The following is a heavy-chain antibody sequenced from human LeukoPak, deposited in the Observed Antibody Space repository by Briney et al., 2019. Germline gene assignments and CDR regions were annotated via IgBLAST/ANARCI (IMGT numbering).Heavy chain of an antibody. CDR2: IYYSGST. Sequence: TPSETLSLTCTVSGGSISSYYWSWIRQPPGKGLEWIGYIYYSGSTNYNPSLKSRVTISVDTSKNQFSLKLSSVTAADTAVYYCARYEAGYYDILTGRNWFDPWGQGTLVTVSS. V-gene: IGHV4-59*08. D-gene: IGHD3-9*01. CDR1: GGSISSYY. J-gene: IGHJ5*02. CDR3: ARYEAGYYDILTGRNWFDP.